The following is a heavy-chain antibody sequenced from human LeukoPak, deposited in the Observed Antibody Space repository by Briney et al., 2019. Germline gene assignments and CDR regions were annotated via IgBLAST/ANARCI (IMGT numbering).Heavy chain of an antibody. CDR3: AKDDSADAATADFDY. J-gene: IGHJ4*02. CDR2: ISSSGGST. Sequence: GGSLRLSCAASGFTFDSYAMNWVRQAPGKGLEWVSAISSSGGSTYYADSVKGRFTISRDNSKNTLYLQMNSLRAEDTAGYDCAKDDSADAATADFDYWGRGTLVTVSS. CDR1: GFTFDSYA. V-gene: IGHV3-23*01. D-gene: IGHD6-13*01.